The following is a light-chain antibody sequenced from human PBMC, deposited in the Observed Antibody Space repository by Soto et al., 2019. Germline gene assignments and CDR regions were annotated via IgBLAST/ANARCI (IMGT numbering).Light chain of an antibody. J-gene: IGLJ2*01. CDR1: SSDVGSYKF. V-gene: IGLV2-23*01. CDR2: EGS. CDR3: CSYAGSSTLV. Sequence: QSALTQPASVSGSPGQSITISCTGTSSDVGSYKFVSWYQQHPGKAPKFMIYEGSKRPSGVSNRFSGSKSGNTASLTISGLQAEDEADYYCCSYAGSSTLVFGGGTKLTVL.